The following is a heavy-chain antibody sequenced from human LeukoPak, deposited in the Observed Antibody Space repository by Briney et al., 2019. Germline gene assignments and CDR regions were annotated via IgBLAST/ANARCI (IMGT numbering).Heavy chain of an antibody. CDR2: IYYSGST. CDR3: ARDRLDYYDSSGRYFDL. Sequence: PSETLSLTCTVSGGSISSYYWSWIRQPPGKGLEWIGYIYYSGSTNYNPSLKSRVTISVDTSKNQFSLKLSSVTAADTAVYYCARDRLDYYDSSGRYFDLWGRGTLVTVSS. V-gene: IGHV4-59*01. CDR1: GGSISSYY. D-gene: IGHD3-22*01. J-gene: IGHJ2*01.